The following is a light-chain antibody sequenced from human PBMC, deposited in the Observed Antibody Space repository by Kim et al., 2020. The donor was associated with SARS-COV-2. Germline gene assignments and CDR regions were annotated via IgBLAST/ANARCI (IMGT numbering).Light chain of an antibody. CDR1: SSNSGAGYD. V-gene: IGLV1-40*01. CDR2: GNS. J-gene: IGLJ3*02. Sequence: HRVTSSCTGSSSNSGAGYDVRWYQQLPGTAPKLLIYGNSNRPSGVPDRFSGSKSGTSASLAITGLQAGDEADYYCQSYDSSLSGSVFGGGTKLTVL. CDR3: QSYDSSLSGSV.